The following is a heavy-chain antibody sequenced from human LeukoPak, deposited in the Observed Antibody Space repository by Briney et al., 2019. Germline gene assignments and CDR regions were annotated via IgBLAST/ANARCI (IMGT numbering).Heavy chain of an antibody. CDR1: GGSISSGGYY. J-gene: IGHJ5*02. D-gene: IGHD3-10*01. Sequence: SQTLSLTCTVSGGSISSGGYYWSWIRQHPGKGLEWIGYIYYSGSTYYNPSLTSRVTISVDTSKNQFSLKLSSVTAADTAVYYCAREPRREYDWFDPWGQGTLVTVSS. V-gene: IGHV4-31*03. CDR3: AREPRREYDWFDP. CDR2: IYYSGST.